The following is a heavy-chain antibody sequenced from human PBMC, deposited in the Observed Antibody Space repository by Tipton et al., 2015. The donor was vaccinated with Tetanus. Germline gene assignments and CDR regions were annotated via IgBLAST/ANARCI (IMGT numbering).Heavy chain of an antibody. J-gene: IGHJ4*02. CDR1: GYTFTSYG. CDR3: ARDPLIEVRGVIRARYFAY. Sequence: QLVQSGAEVKKPGASVKVSCKASGYTFTSYGISWVRQAPGQGLEWTGWISAYNGNTNYAQKLQGRVTMTTDTSTSTAYMELRSLRSDDTAVYDGARDPLIEVRGVIRARYFAYWGQGTLVTASS. V-gene: IGHV1-18*01. D-gene: IGHD3-10*01. CDR2: ISAYNGNT.